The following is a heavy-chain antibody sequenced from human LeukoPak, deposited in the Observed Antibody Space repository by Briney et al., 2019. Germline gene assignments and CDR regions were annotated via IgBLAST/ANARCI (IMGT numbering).Heavy chain of an antibody. J-gene: IGHJ4*02. CDR3: ARTFDILTGSEGTDDDY. CDR2: MNPNSGNT. D-gene: IGHD3-9*01. V-gene: IGHV1-8*01. Sequence: ASVKVSCKASGYTFTSYDINWVRQATGQGLEWMGWMNPNSGNTGYAQKFQGRVTMTRNTSISTAYMELSSLRSEDTAVYYCARTFDILTGSEGTDDDYWAREPWSPSPQ. CDR1: GYTFTSYD.